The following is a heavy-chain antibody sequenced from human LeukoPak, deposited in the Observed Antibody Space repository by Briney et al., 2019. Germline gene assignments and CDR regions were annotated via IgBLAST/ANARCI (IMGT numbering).Heavy chain of an antibody. CDR1: GHTFTSYA. CDR3: ARDPHKEFAYSNYDILTGYYNDYYYGMDV. D-gene: IGHD3-9*01. Sequence: ASVKVSCKASGHTFTSYAMNWVRQAPGQGLEWMGWINTNTGNPTYAQGFTGRFVFSLDTSVSTAYLQISSLKAEDTAVYYCARDPHKEFAYSNYDILTGYYNDYYYGMDVWGQGTTVTVSS. CDR2: INTNTGNP. J-gene: IGHJ6*02. V-gene: IGHV7-4-1*02.